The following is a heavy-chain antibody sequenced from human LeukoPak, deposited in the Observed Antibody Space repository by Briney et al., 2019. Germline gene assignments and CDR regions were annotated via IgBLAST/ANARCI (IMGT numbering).Heavy chain of an antibody. CDR1: GFTFSHYW. CDR2: IKQDGSGT. Sequence: AGSLRLSCAVSGFTFSHYWMSWVRQAPGKGLEWVAGIKQDGSGTYYVDSVKGRFTISRDNAKNSLYLQMNSLRAEDTAVYYCARGRPAAGQSFFDFWGQGTLVTVSS. D-gene: IGHD6-13*01. V-gene: IGHV3-7*01. J-gene: IGHJ4*02. CDR3: ARGRPAAGQSFFDF.